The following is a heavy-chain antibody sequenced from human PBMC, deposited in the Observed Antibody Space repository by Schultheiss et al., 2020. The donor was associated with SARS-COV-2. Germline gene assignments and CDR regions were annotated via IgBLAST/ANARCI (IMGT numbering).Heavy chain of an antibody. CDR2: IYYSGST. CDR3: ARKYPVVGLEWSR. CDR1: GGSISSSNW. V-gene: IGHV4-4*02. Sequence: SETLSLTCAVSGGSISSSNWWSWVRQPPGKGLEWIGYIYYSGSTYYNPSLKSRVTISVDTSKNQFSLKLSSVTAADTAVYYCARKYPVVGLEWSRWGQGTLVTVSS. D-gene: IGHD3-3*01. J-gene: IGHJ4*02.